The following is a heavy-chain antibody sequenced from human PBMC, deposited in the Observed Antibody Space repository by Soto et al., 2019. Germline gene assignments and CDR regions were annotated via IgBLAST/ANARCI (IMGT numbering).Heavy chain of an antibody. V-gene: IGHV1-46*02. CDR3: AKRRGVGLTRSSFDY. CDR2: IDPSGGDT. Sequence: QVQLVQSGAEVRKPGASVKVSCKASGYTFNRHYIQWVRQAPGQGLEWMGMIDPSGGDTNYAKKFQGRVTLASDTSTSTVYMELSSLRSEDTAVYYCAKRRGVGLTRSSFDYWGPGTLVIVSS. D-gene: IGHD1-26*01. CDR1: GYTFNRHY. J-gene: IGHJ4*02.